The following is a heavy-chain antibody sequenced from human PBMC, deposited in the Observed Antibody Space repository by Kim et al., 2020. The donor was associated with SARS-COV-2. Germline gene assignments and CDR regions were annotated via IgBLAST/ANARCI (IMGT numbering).Heavy chain of an antibody. Sequence: SETLSLTCTVSGGSISSSSYYWGWIRQPPGKGLEWIGSIYYSGSTYYNPSLKSRVTISVDTSKNQFSLKLSSVTAADTAVYYCAGGEMYYDILTGYNYNWFDPWGQGTLVTVSS. CDR1: GGSISSSSYY. V-gene: IGHV4-39*01. D-gene: IGHD3-9*01. J-gene: IGHJ5*02. CDR3: AGGEMYYDILTGYNYNWFDP. CDR2: IYYSGST.